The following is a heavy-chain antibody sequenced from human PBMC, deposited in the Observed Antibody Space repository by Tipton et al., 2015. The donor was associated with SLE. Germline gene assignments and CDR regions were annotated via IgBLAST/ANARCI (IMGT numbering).Heavy chain of an antibody. J-gene: IGHJ4*02. CDR2: IYYSGST. CDR1: GGSISSHY. Sequence: TLSLTCTVSGGSISSHYWSWIRQPPGKGLEWIGYIYYSGSTNYNPSLKSRVTISVDTSKNQFSLKLSSVTAADTAVYYCARALAVARYFDYWGQGTLVTVSS. D-gene: IGHD6-19*01. CDR3: ARALAVARYFDY. V-gene: IGHV4-59*11.